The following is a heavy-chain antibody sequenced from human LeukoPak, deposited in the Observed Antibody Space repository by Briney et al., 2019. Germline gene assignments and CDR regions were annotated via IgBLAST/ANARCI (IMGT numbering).Heavy chain of an antibody. V-gene: IGHV3-23*01. D-gene: IGHD2-15*01. Sequence: PGGSLRLSCAASGFTFSSYAMSWIRQAPGKGLEWVSGISCSGGSTYYADSVKGRFTISRDNSNNTVYVQMNSLRAEDTAVYYCAKDQAYCSGGSCYSSFDYWGQGTLVTVSS. CDR3: AKDQAYCSGGSCYSSFDY. CDR2: ISCSGGST. CDR1: GFTFSSYA. J-gene: IGHJ4*02.